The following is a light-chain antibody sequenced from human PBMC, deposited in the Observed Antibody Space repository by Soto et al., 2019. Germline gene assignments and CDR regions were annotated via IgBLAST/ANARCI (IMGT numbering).Light chain of an antibody. CDR3: CSYASTDNIFKV. V-gene: IGLV2-11*01. J-gene: IGLJ1*01. CDR2: DVI. Sequence: QSALTQPRSVSGSPGQSVTISCTGTSSDVGGYNYVSWYQQHPGKAPKLMIYDVIKRPSGVPDRFSGSKSGNTASLTISGRQAEDEADYSSCSYASTDNIFKVFGTGTKLTVL. CDR1: SSDVGGYNY.